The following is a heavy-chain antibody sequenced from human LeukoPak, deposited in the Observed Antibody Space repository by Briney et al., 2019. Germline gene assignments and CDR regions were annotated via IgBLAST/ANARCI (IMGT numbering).Heavy chain of an antibody. CDR1: GFTFSSLS. Sequence: GGSLRLSCTASGFTFSSLSMNWVRQAPGKGLEWISYISGTSSNIYYADSVKGRFTTSRDNSKNTLYLQMNSLRVEDTAVYYCARRSAGTYGMDVWGQGTTVTVSS. V-gene: IGHV3-48*01. CDR3: ARRSAGTYGMDV. D-gene: IGHD1-1*01. J-gene: IGHJ6*02. CDR2: ISGTSSNI.